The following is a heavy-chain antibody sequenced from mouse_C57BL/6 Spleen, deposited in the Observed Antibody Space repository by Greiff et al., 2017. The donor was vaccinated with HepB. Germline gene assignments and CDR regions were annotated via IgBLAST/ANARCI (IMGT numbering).Heavy chain of an antibody. D-gene: IGHD1-1*01. CDR3: ARSLGYYGSSYSFAY. CDR2: IYPSDSET. CDR1: GYTFTSYW. J-gene: IGHJ3*01. V-gene: IGHV1-61*01. Sequence: VQLQQPGAELVRPGSSVKLSCKASGYTFTSYWMDWVKQRPGQGLEWIGNIYPSDSETHYNQKFKDKATLTVDKSSSTAYMQLSSLTSEDSAVYYCARSLGYYGSSYSFAYWGQGTLVTVSA.